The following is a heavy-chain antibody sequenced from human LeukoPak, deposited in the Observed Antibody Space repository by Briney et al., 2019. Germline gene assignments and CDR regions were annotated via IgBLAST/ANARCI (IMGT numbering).Heavy chain of an antibody. J-gene: IGHJ4*02. Sequence: ASVKVSCKASGYTFTGYYMHWVRQAPGQGLEWMGWINPNSGGTNYAQKFQGRVTMTRDTSISTAYMELSRLRSDDTAVYYCAMVYGSGSIGFDYWGQGTLVTVSS. CDR3: AMVYGSGSIGFDY. V-gene: IGHV1-2*02. D-gene: IGHD3-10*01. CDR1: GYTFTGYY. CDR2: INPNSGGT.